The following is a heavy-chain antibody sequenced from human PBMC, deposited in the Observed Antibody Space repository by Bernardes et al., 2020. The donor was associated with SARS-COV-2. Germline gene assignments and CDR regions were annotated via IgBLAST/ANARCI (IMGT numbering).Heavy chain of an antibody. J-gene: IGHJ4*02. CDR3: ASTTYNWALDF. CDR1: GYTFTGYN. V-gene: IGHV1-2*02. CDR2: INPNSGGT. D-gene: IGHD1-20*01. Sequence: ASVKVSCKASGYTFTGYNIHWVRQAPGQGLEWMGWINPNSGGTNSAQKFQGRVTMTRDTSITTAYMELNRLRSDDTAVYYCASTTYNWALDFWGLGTLVTVS.